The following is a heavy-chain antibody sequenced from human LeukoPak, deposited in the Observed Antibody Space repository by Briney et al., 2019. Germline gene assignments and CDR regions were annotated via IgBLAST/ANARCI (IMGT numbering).Heavy chain of an antibody. J-gene: IGHJ3*02. Sequence: ASVKVSCKASGYTFTSCDLNWVRQATGQGLEWMGWMNPNSGNTGYAQKFQGRVTMTRNTSISTAYMELSSLRSEDTAVYYCASSVDGGHDAFDIWGQGTMVTVSS. CDR3: ASSVDGGHDAFDI. V-gene: IGHV1-8*01. D-gene: IGHD4-23*01. CDR1: GYTFTSCD. CDR2: MNPNSGNT.